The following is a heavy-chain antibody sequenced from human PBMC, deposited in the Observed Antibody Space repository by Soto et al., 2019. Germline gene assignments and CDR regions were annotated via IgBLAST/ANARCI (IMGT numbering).Heavy chain of an antibody. CDR1: GYTFTSYA. CDR2: INAGNGNT. D-gene: IGHD6-19*01. J-gene: IGHJ6*02. Sequence: ASVKVSCKASGYTFTSYAMHWVRQAPGQRLEWMGWINAGNGNTKYSQKFQGRVTITRDTSASTAYMELSSLRSEDTAVYYCARGDSGWYGYGMDVWGQGNTVTVSS. V-gene: IGHV1-3*01. CDR3: ARGDSGWYGYGMDV.